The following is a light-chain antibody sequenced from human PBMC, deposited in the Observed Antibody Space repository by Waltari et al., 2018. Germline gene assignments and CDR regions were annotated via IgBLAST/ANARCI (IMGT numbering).Light chain of an antibody. CDR2: DVI. V-gene: IGLV2-14*03. CDR1: ISDVGGVNS. Sequence: QSALTQPASVSGSPGQSITISCTGTISDVGGVNSVPCYQVHPGQAPRVMIYDVINRPSGVSDRFSASKSGNTASLTISGLQAEDEGDYYCSSQSTNSVVLFGGGTKLTVL. J-gene: IGLJ3*02. CDR3: SSQSTNSVVL.